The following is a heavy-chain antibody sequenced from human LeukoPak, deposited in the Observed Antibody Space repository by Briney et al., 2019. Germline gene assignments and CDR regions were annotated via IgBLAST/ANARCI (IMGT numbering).Heavy chain of an antibody. Sequence: GGSLRLSCAASGFTFSSYTMNWVRQAPGKGLEWVSSITDSSSSRYYADSVKGRFTISRDNAKNSLYLQMNSLRAEDTAVYYCARDFSSGSYYGDYFFDYWGQGTLVTVPS. CDR2: ITDSSSSR. CDR3: ARDFSSGSYYGDYFFDY. D-gene: IGHD1-26*01. V-gene: IGHV3-21*01. J-gene: IGHJ4*02. CDR1: GFTFSSYT.